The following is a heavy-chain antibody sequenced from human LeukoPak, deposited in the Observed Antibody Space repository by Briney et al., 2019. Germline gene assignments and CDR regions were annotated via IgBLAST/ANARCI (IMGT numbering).Heavy chain of an antibody. CDR1: GGSISSGSYY. Sequence: SQTLSLTCTVSGGSISSGSYYWSWIRQPAGKGLEWIGRIYTSGSTNYNPSLKSRVTISVDTCKNQFSLKLSSVTAADTAVYYCARARGDRGYAFDIWGQGTMVTVSS. J-gene: IGHJ3*02. V-gene: IGHV4-61*02. D-gene: IGHD5-12*01. CDR3: ARARGDRGYAFDI. CDR2: IYTSGST.